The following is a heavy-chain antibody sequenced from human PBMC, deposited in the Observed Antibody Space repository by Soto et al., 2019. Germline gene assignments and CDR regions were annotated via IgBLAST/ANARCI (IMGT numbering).Heavy chain of an antibody. J-gene: IGHJ5*02. D-gene: IGHD3-3*01. CDR1: GGSVNGYY. CDR3: ATRITVFGLLIPPFDP. CDR2: INHTGGT. V-gene: IGHV4-34*01. Sequence: SETLSLTCAVYGGSVNGYYWNWSRQPPGKGLEGIGEINHTGGTHYNTSLKSRVTMSVDTSKNQYSLRLSSVTAADTAIYYCATRITVFGLLIPPFDPWGQGTQVTVSS.